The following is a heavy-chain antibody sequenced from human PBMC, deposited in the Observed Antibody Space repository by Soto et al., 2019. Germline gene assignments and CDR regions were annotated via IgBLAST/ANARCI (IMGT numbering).Heavy chain of an antibody. CDR2: IFYGGST. J-gene: IGHJ6*02. CDR1: GGSISRYY. V-gene: IGHV4-59*01. Sequence: PSETLSLTCAVSGGSISRYYWSWIRQPPGKGLEWIGYIFYGGSTNYSPSLKSRVTISLNTSKSQFYMTLSSVTAADTAVYYCASVDATPTMTGDYYYYGLDVWGQGTTVTVSS. CDR3: ASVDATPTMTGDYYYYGLDV. D-gene: IGHD4-17*01.